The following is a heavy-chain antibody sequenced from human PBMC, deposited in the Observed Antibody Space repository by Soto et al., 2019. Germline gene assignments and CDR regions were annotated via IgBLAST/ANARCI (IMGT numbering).Heavy chain of an antibody. CDR3: ARFSGSYTRGLDY. D-gene: IGHD1-26*01. CDR2: SRNKANSYST. CDR1: GFTFSDHY. V-gene: IGHV3-72*01. Sequence: SGGGLVQPGGSLRLSCAASGFTFSDHYMDWVRQAPGKGLEWVGRSRNKANSYSTDYAASVKGRFTISRDESKNSLYLQMNSLKTEDTAVYYCARFSGSYTRGLDYWGQGTLVTVSS. J-gene: IGHJ4*02.